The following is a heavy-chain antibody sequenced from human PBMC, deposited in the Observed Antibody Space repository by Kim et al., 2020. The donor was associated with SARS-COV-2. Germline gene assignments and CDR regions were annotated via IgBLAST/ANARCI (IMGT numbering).Heavy chain of an antibody. D-gene: IGHD3-22*01. V-gene: IGHV4-59*01. CDR2: ISYSGST. Sequence: SETLSLTCTVSGGSISSYYCSWIRQPPGKGLEWIGYISYSGSTNYNPSLTSRVTISVDTSKNQFSLKLSSVTAADTAVYYCASGVGGTYYYDSSGYSFD. CDR3: ASGVGGTYYYDSSGYSFD. J-gene: IGHJ4*01. CDR1: GGSISSYY.